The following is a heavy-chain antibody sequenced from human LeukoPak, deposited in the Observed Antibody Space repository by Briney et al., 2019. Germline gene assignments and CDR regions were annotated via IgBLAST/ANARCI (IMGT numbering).Heavy chain of an antibody. D-gene: IGHD6-6*01. CDR3: ARDERSSSPDYYYYYYMDV. V-gene: IGHV3-21*01. J-gene: IGHJ6*03. Sequence: PGGSLRLSCAASGFTFSSYSMHWVRQAPGKGLEWVSLLSSSSSYIHYADSVKGRFTISRDNAKNSLYLQMNSLRAEDSAVYYCARDERSSSPDYYYYYYMDVWGKGTTVTISS. CDR1: GFTFSSYS. CDR2: LSSSSSYI.